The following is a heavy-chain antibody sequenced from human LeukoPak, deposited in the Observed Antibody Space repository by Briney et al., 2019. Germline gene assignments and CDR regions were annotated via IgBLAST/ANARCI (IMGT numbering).Heavy chain of an antibody. CDR1: GFTFRTYG. J-gene: IGHJ1*01. D-gene: IGHD6-19*01. V-gene: IGHV3-23*01. CDR2: ISGSGGST. Sequence: PGGSLRLSCAASGFTFRTYGMSWVRQAPGKGLEWVSAISGSGGSTYYADSVKDRFTISRDNSKNTLYLQMNNLRAADTAVYYCSRSGWNEYFQHWGQGTLVTVSS. CDR3: SRSGWNEYFQH.